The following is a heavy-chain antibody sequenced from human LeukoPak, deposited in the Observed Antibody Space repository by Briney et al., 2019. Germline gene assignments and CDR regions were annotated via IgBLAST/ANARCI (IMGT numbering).Heavy chain of an antibody. CDR2: IYPGGDSES. CDR3: VIGYSSGWYFDY. D-gene: IGHD6-19*01. Sequence: PGDSLKISCKGSGYSFTSYWIGWVRQMPGKGLEWMGIIYPGGDSESRYSPSFQGQVTISADKSISTAYLQWSSLKASDTAMFYCVIGYSSGWYFDYWGQGTLVTVSS. V-gene: IGHV5-51*03. CDR1: GYSFTSYW. J-gene: IGHJ4*02.